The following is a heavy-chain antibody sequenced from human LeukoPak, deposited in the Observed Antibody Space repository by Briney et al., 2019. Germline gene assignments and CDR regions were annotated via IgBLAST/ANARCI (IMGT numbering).Heavy chain of an antibody. CDR2: ISSSSSYT. Sequence: NPGGSLRLSCAASGFTFSDYYMSWIRQAPGEGLEWVSYISSSSSYTNYADSVKGRFTISRDNAKNSLYLQMNSLRAEDTAVYCCARDRYSGSHYENFDYWGQGTLVTVSS. V-gene: IGHV3-11*05. J-gene: IGHJ4*02. CDR1: GFTFSDYY. CDR3: ARDRYSGSHYENFDY. D-gene: IGHD1-26*01.